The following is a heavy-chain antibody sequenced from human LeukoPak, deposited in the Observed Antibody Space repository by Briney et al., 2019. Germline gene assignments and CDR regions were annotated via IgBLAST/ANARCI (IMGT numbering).Heavy chain of an antibody. CDR2: IYYSGST. CDR3: ARVVVIAGYFDY. CDR1: GGSISSSSYY. V-gene: IGHV4-39*01. J-gene: IGHJ4*02. Sequence: PSETLSLTCTASGGSISSSSYYWGWIRQPPGKGLEWIGSIYYSGSTYYNPSLKSRVTISVDTSKNQFSLKLSSVTAADTAVYYCARVVVIAGYFDYWGQGTLVTVSS. D-gene: IGHD3-22*01.